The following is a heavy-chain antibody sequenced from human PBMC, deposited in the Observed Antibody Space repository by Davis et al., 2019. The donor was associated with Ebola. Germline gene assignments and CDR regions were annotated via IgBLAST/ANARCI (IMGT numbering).Heavy chain of an antibody. CDR2: ISWNSGSI. CDR3: AKDGGGRGMDV. D-gene: IGHD3-10*01. J-gene: IGHJ6*02. CDR1: GFTFDDYA. V-gene: IGHV3-9*01. Sequence: SLKISCAASGFTFDDYAMHWVRQAPGKGLEWVSGISWNSGSIGYADSVKGRFTISRDNAKNSLYLQMNSLRAEDTALYYCAKDGGGRGMDVWGQGTTVTVSS.